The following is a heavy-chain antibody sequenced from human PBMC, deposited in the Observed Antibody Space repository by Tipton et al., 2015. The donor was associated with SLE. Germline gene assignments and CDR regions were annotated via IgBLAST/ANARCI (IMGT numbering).Heavy chain of an antibody. J-gene: IGHJ4*01. V-gene: IGHV3-33*01. CDR2: IQSDGSIE. Sequence: SLRLSCAASRFSFRNYGMHWVRQAPGKGLEWVAAIQSDGSIEYYIDSVKGRFTISRDDSKSTLYLQMNSLRVEDAAVYYCARDSCGSRSCFGYWGQGTLVTVSS. CDR3: ARDSCGSRSCFGY. D-gene: IGHD2-2*01. CDR1: RFSFRNYG.